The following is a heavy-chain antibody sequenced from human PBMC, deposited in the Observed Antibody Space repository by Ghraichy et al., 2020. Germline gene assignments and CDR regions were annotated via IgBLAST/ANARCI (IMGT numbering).Heavy chain of an antibody. CDR1: GRSISSSSYY. V-gene: IGHV4-39*01. J-gene: IGHJ4*02. CDR3: ARHTGPVYFDY. D-gene: IGHD4-17*01. Sequence: SETLSLTCTVSGRSISSSSYYWGWIRQPPGKGLEWIGSIYYSGSTYYNPSLKSRVTISVDTSKNQFSLKLSSVTAADTAVYYCARHTGPVYFDYWGQGTLVTVSS. CDR2: IYYSGST.